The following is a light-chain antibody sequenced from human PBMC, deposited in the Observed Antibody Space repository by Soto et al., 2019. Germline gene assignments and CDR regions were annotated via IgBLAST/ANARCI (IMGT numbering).Light chain of an antibody. CDR3: LSFDSSLSVV. CDR2: GNT. V-gene: IGLV1-40*01. Sequence: QSVLTQPPSVSGAPGQRVTISCTGSSSNIGAGYDVHWYQQLPGRAPKLLIYGNTNRPSGVPDRFSGSKSGTSASLAITVLQAEDEADYYCLSFDSSLSVVFGGGTKLPVL. CDR1: SSNIGAGYD. J-gene: IGLJ2*01.